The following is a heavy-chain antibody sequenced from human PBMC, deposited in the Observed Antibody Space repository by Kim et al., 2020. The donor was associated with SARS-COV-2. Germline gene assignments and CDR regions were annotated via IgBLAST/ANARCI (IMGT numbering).Heavy chain of an antibody. V-gene: IGHV1-24*01. CDR1: GYSVSQLS. D-gene: IGHD2-15*01. CDR2: LDPENGEI. Sequence: ASVKVSCKVSGYSVSQLSIHWVRQAPGKGLEWMGGLDPENGEIIYAQLFQGRVSMTEDTSTNTATLELRGLRSDDTSFYYCAALAVVFDWYLDVWGRGTPVIVSS. J-gene: IGHJ2*01. CDR3: AALAVVFDWYLDV.